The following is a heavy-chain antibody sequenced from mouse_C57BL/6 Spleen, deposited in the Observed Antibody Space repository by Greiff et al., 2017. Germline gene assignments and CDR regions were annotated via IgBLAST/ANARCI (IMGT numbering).Heavy chain of an antibody. CDR3: ARGGVITTVVAEPSNFDV. V-gene: IGHV1-42*01. Sequence: VQLQQSGPELVKPGASVKISCKASGYSFTGYYMNWVKQSPEKSLEWIGEINPSTGGTTYNQKFKAKATLTVDKSSSTAYMQLKSLTSEDSAVYYCARGGVITTVVAEPSNFDVWGTGTTVTVSS. D-gene: IGHD1-1*01. J-gene: IGHJ1*03. CDR2: INPSTGGT. CDR1: GYSFTGYY.